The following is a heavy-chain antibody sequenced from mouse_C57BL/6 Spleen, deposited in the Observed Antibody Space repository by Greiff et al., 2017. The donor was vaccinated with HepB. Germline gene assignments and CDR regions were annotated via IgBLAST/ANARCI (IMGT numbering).Heavy chain of an antibody. D-gene: IGHD2-1*01. CDR2: IRLKSDNYAT. CDR3: TAPIYYGNYLFAY. Sequence: EVKLVESGGGLVQPGGSMKLSCVASGFTFSNYWMNWVRQSPEKGLEWVAQIRLKSDNYATHYAESVKGRFTISRDDSKSSVYLQMNNLRAEDTGIYYCTAPIYYGNYLFAYWGQGTLVTVSA. CDR1: GFTFSNYW. V-gene: IGHV6-3*01. J-gene: IGHJ3*01.